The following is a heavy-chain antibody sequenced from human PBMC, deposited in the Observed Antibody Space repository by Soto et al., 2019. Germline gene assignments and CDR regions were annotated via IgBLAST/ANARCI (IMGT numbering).Heavy chain of an antibody. CDR3: ASSYGSGYRAFDY. J-gene: IGHJ4*02. V-gene: IGHV1-69*02. D-gene: IGHD3-10*01. CDR1: GDTFTFYS. CDR2: INPILSMS. Sequence: QVQLVQAGAEMKRPGSSVRVSCKASGDTFTFYSINWVRQAPGLGLEWMGRINPILSMSNYAQRFQGRVTMTAEKSTSTAYMELSSLRSEDTAMYYCASSYGSGYRAFDYWGQGALVTVSS.